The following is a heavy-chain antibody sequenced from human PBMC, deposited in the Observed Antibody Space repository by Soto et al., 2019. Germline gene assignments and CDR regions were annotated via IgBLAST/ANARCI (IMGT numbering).Heavy chain of an antibody. D-gene: IGHD6-13*01. CDR3: ARGGIGSSLNWFDP. Sequence: SETLSLTWPVACGSISSYYWSWIRQPPGKGLEWIGYIYYSGSTNYNPSLKSRVTISVDTSKNQFPLKLSSVTAADTAVYYCARGGIGSSLNWFDPWGQGTLVTVSS. J-gene: IGHJ5*02. CDR2: IYYSGST. CDR1: CGSISSYY. V-gene: IGHV4-59*01.